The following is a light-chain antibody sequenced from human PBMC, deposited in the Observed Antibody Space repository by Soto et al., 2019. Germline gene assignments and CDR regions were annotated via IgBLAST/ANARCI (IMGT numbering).Light chain of an antibody. Sequence: DIQMTQSPSTLSGSVGDRVTITCRASQTISSWLAWYQQKPGKAPKLLIYKASTLKSGVPSRFSGSGSGTEFTLTISSLQPDDFATYYCQQTYSVPQTFGQGTKLQIK. CDR1: QTISSW. V-gene: IGKV1-5*03. CDR2: KAS. CDR3: QQTYSVPQT. J-gene: IGKJ2*01.